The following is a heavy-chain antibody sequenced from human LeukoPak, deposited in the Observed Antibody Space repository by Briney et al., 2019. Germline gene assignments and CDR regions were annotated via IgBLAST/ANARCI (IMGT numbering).Heavy chain of an antibody. V-gene: IGHV4-39*07. Sequence: PSETLSLTCTVSGGSISSSSYYWGWIRQPPGKGLEWIGSIYYSGSTYYNPSLKSRVTISVDTSKNQFSLKLTSVTAADTAVYFCARFNSGSYQHYFDYWGQGTLVSVSS. CDR3: ARFNSGSYQHYFDY. J-gene: IGHJ4*02. CDR2: IYYSGST. D-gene: IGHD1-26*01. CDR1: GGSISSSSYY.